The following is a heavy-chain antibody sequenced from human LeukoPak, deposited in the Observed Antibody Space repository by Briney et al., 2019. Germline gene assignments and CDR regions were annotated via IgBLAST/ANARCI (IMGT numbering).Heavy chain of an antibody. Sequence: ASVKVSCKASGYTFTTYGISWVRQAPGQGLEWMGWISPYSANTNYAQKLQGRVTMTTNTFTSTAYMELRSLRSDDTVVSYCARGDGSGWPNFDSWGQGTLVTVSS. CDR3: ARGDGSGWPNFDS. D-gene: IGHD6-19*01. CDR2: ISPYSANT. J-gene: IGHJ4*02. CDR1: GYTFTTYG. V-gene: IGHV1-18*01.